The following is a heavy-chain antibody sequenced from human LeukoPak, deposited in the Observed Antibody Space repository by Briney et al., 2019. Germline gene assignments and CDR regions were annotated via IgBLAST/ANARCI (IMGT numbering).Heavy chain of an antibody. D-gene: IGHD3-3*01. J-gene: IGHJ5*02. CDR2: IIPILGIA. V-gene: IGHV1-69*04. CDR1: GGTFSSYA. Sequence: SVKVSCKASGGTFSSYAISWVRQAPGQGLEWVGRIIPILGIANYAQKFQGRVTITADKSTSTAYMELSSLRSEDTAVYYCARDRGTIFGVVTNPFNWFDPWGQGTLVTVSS. CDR3: ARDRGTIFGVVTNPFNWFDP.